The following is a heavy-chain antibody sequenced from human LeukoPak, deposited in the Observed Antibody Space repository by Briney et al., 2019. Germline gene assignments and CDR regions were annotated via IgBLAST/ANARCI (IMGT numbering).Heavy chain of an antibody. J-gene: IGHJ4*02. CDR1: GFTFDDYG. Sequence: GGSLRLSCAASGFTFDDYGMSWVRHAPGKGLERVSGINWNGGSTGYADSVKGRFTSSRDNAKNSLYLQMNSLRAEDTALYYCARNLGAAAGTMADYWGQGTLVTVSS. CDR3: ARNLGAAAGTMADY. D-gene: IGHD6-13*01. V-gene: IGHV3-20*04. CDR2: INWNGGST.